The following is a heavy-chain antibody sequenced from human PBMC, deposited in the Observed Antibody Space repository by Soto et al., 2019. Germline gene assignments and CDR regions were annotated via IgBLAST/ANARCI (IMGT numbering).Heavy chain of an antibody. CDR1: GFTFSSYD. Sequence: EVQLVESGGGLVQPAGSLRLSCAASGFTFSSYDMHWVRQATGKGLEWVSAIDKVDKTFYLRTVRGRFTIYRENAKNSLYLEMNSLRAVDTAGYYCVRLYCSDGSCSRDYRGQGTVVTVTS. CDR3: VRLYCSDGSCSRDY. CDR2: IDKVDKT. J-gene: IGHJ4*02. V-gene: IGHV3-13*01. D-gene: IGHD2-15*01.